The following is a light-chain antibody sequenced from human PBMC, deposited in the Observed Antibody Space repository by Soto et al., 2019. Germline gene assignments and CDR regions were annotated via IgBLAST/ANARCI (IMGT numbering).Light chain of an antibody. CDR2: AAS. J-gene: IGKJ1*01. V-gene: IGKV1-39*01. CDR3: HQSFSDPWT. CDR1: QSISSW. Sequence: DIQMTQSPSTLSASVGDRVTITCRASQSISSWLAWYQQKPGKAPKLLIYAASTLHGGVPSRFSGSGSGTDFALTISSLRPEDFATYYCHQSFSDPWTFGQGTKVDIK.